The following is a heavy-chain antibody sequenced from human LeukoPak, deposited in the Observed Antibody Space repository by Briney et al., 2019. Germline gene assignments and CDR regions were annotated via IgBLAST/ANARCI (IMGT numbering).Heavy chain of an antibody. J-gene: IGHJ4*02. CDR3: ALSGHWNDAAFDY. CDR1: GGTFSSYA. CDR2: IIPIFGTA. D-gene: IGHD1-1*01. V-gene: IGHV1-69*06. Sequence: SVKVSCKASGGTFSSYAISWVRQAPGQGLEWMGGIIPIFGTANYAQKFQGRVTITADKSTSTAYMELSSLRSEDTAVYYCALSGHWNDAAFDYWGQGTLVTVSS.